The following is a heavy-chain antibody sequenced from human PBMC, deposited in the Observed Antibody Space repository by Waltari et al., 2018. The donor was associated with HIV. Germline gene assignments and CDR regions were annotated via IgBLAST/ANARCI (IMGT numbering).Heavy chain of an antibody. V-gene: IGHV2-70*04. CDR2: IDWDDDK. CDR3: ARTQYYDFWSGYFGPQPYFDY. CDR1: GFTLSTSGMR. Sequence: QVTLKESGPALVKPTQTLTLTCTFSGFTLSTSGMRVSWIRQPPGKALEWLARIDWDDDKFYSTSLKTRLTISKDTSKNQVVLTMTNMDPVDTATYYCARTQYYDFWSGYFGPQPYFDYWGQGTLVTVSS. J-gene: IGHJ4*02. D-gene: IGHD3-3*01.